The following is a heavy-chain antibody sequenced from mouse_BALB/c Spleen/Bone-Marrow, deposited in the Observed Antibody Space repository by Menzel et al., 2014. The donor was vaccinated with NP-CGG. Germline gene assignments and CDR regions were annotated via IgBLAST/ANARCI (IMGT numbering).Heavy chain of an antibody. CDR1: GYTFTSYY. V-gene: IGHV1S56*01. J-gene: IGHJ4*01. CDR3: ARFYYGSSYAMDY. CDR2: IYPGNVNT. D-gene: IGHD1-1*01. Sequence: QVQLQQSGPELVKPGASVRISCKASGYTFTSYYIHWVKQRPGQGLEWIGWIYPGNVNTKYNEKFKGKATLTADKSSSTAHMQLSSLTSEDSAVYFCARFYYGSSYAMDYWGQGTSVTVSS.